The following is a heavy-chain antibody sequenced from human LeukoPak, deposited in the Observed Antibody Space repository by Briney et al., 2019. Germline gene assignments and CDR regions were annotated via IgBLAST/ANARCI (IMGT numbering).Heavy chain of an antibody. CDR1: GFTFSDYY. CDR2: ISSSGSTI. V-gene: IGHV3-11*01. Sequence: GGSLRLSCAASGFTFSDYYMSWIRQAPGRGLEWVSYISSSGSTIYYADSVKGRFTISRDNAKNSLYLQMNSLRAEDTAVYYCARLGDSSGYYHTYYYYGMDVWGQGTTVTVSS. J-gene: IGHJ6*02. D-gene: IGHD3-22*01. CDR3: ARLGDSSGYYHTYYYYGMDV.